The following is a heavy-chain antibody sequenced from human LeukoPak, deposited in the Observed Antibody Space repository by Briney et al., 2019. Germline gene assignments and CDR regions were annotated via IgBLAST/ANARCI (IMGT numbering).Heavy chain of an antibody. CDR3: ARVNSSGSYVWFGELFGSYWFDP. CDR2: IYYSGST. V-gene: IGHV4-39*07. CDR1: GGSISSSSYY. D-gene: IGHD3-10*01. Sequence: KASETLSLTCTVSGGSISSSSYYWGWIRQPPGKGLEWIGSIYYSGSTYYNPSLKSRVTISVDTSKNQFSLKLSSVTAADTAVYYCARVNSSGSYVWFGELFGSYWFDPWGQGTLVTVSS. J-gene: IGHJ5*02.